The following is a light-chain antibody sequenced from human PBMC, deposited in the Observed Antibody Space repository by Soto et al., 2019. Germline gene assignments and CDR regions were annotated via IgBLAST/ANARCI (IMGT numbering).Light chain of an antibody. J-gene: IGKJ4*01. CDR2: ATS. CDR1: QSLNPY. CDR3: QQHNSYPLT. V-gene: IGKV1-9*01. Sequence: DIQLTQSPSSLSASVGDRATLSCRASQSLNPYLAWYQQKPGKAPKLLIYATSTLQTGVPSRFSGSGSGTEFTLTISSLQPEDFATYYCQQHNSYPLTFGGGTKVEIK.